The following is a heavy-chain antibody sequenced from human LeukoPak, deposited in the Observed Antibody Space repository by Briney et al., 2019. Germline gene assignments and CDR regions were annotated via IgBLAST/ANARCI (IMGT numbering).Heavy chain of an antibody. D-gene: IGHD6-19*01. CDR3: ARGQVAVATPLQ. CDR2: INQSGST. J-gene: IGHJ4*02. V-gene: IGHV4-34*01. Sequence: SETLSLTCAVYGGSFRGYYWSWIREPPGKGLEWIGEINQSGSTNSNPSLKSRVPISVDTSRNQFSLKLSSVTAADTAVYYCARGQVAVATPLQWGQGTLVTVSS. CDR1: GGSFRGYY.